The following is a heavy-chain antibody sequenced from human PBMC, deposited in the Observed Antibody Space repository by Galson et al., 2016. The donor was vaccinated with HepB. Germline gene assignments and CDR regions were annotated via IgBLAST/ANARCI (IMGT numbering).Heavy chain of an antibody. Sequence: QSGAEVKKPGESLRISCKGSGYSFTSYWITWVRQMPGKGLEWMGRIDPSDSYTNYSPSFQGHITISADKSISIAYLQWSSLKASDTAMYYCAKQPLYYETRRHGGYWGQGTLVTVSS. D-gene: IGHD3-22*01. CDR1: GYSFTSYW. V-gene: IGHV5-10-1*01. CDR3: AKQPLYYETRRHGGY. CDR2: IDPSDSYT. J-gene: IGHJ4*02.